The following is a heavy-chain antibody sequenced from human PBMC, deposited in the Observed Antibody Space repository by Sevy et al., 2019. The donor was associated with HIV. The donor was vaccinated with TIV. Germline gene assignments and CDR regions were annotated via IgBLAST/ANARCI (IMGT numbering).Heavy chain of an antibody. CDR3: STDPIIVLLVTDGMDV. V-gene: IGHV3-15*01. D-gene: IGHD2-8*01. Sequence: GGSLRLSCAASGFTFSYSGMHWVRQAPGKGLEWVGRIKARPDGGTTDYAAPVKGRFTISRDDSKNTLYLQMNSLKTEDTAVYYCSTDPIIVLLVTDGMDVWGQGTTVTVSS. CDR2: IKARPDGGTT. J-gene: IGHJ6*02. CDR1: GFTFSYSG.